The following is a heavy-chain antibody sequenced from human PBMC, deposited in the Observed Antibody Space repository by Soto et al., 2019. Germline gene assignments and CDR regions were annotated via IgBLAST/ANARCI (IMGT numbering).Heavy chain of an antibody. D-gene: IGHD3-10*01. V-gene: IGHV5-10-1*01. CDR3: ASSSRSRKAGDYYFDY. CDR1: GYSFTSYW. CDR2: IDPGDSYT. J-gene: IGHJ4*02. Sequence: EVQLVQSGAEVKKPGESLRISCKGSGYSFTSYWITWVRQMPEKGLEWTGKIDPGDSYTSYSPSFQGHVTVSADRSISTAYPQWSSLKASDTAMYYCASSSRSRKAGDYYFDYWGQGTLVTVSS.